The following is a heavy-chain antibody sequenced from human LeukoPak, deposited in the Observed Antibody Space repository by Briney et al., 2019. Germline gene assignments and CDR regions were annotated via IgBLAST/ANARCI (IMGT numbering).Heavy chain of an antibody. D-gene: IGHD3-10*01. CDR2: ISNSGSSI. CDR3: VREGGSGSYSEY. J-gene: IGHJ4*02. CDR1: GFTFSSYW. V-gene: IGHV3-48*01. Sequence: PGGSLRLSCAASGFTFSSYWMNWVRQAPGKGLEWVSYISNSGSSIYYAGSVEGRFTVSRDNAKTSLYLQMNSLRAEDTAVYYCVREGGSGSYSEYWGQGTLVTVSS.